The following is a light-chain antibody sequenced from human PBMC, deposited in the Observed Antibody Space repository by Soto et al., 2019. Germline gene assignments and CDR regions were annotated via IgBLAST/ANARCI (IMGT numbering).Light chain of an antibody. V-gene: IGLV1-40*01. CDR3: QSYDSSLSGCV. Sequence: SALTQPPSVSGAPGQRVTISCTGSSSNIGAGYDVHWYQQLPGTAPKLLIYGNSNRPSGVPDRFSGSKSGTSASLAITGLQAEDEADYYCQSYDSSLSGCVFGTGTKVTVL. CDR2: GNS. J-gene: IGLJ1*01. CDR1: SSNIGAGYD.